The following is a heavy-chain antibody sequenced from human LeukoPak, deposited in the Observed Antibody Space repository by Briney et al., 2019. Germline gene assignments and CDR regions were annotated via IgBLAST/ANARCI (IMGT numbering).Heavy chain of an antibody. CDR1: GFTFSSYW. CDR2: ISGGGGST. CDR3: AKKHGYTYGDPFDY. Sequence: PGGSLRLSCAASGFTFSSYWMHWVRQAPGKGLEWVSAISGGGGSTYYTDSVKGRFTISRDNSKNTLYLQMNSLRAEDTAVYYCAKKHGYTYGDPFDYWGQGTLVTVSS. V-gene: IGHV3-23*01. D-gene: IGHD5-18*01. J-gene: IGHJ4*02.